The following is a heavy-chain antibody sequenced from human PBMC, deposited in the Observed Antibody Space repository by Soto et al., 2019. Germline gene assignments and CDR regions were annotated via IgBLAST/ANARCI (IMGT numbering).Heavy chain of an antibody. Sequence: SVKVSCKASGGTFSSYAISWVRQAPGQGLEWMGGIIPIFGTANYAQKFQGRVTITADESTSTAYMELSSLRSEDTAVYYCARVIEGYEVGASHRDYYYYYGMDVWGQGTTVTVSS. D-gene: IGHD1-26*01. J-gene: IGHJ6*02. CDR2: IIPIFGTA. CDR1: GGTFSSYA. CDR3: ARVIEGYEVGASHRDYYYYYGMDV. V-gene: IGHV1-69*13.